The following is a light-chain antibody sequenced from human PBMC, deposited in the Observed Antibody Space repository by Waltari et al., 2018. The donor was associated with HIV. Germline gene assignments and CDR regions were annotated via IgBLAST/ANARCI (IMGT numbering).Light chain of an antibody. CDR3: YSTDSSDSHRGV. Sequence: SFELTQPPSVSVSPGQTATIACSGNASTKGSPYWYRQRSCQAPELVINEDTKRPSVIPERFHGSRSGTTATLVISGAQAEDEGDYYCYSTDSSDSHRGVFGTGTAVYVL. CDR1: ASTKGS. CDR2: EDT. V-gene: IGLV3-10*01. J-gene: IGLJ1*01.